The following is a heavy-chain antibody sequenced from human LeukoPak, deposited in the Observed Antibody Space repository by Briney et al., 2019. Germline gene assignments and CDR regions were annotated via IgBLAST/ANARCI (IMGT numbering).Heavy chain of an antibody. V-gene: IGHV3-21*01. CDR1: EFTFRSYS. D-gene: IGHD2-2*02. Sequence: GGSLRLSCAGSEFTFRSYSMHWVRQAPGKGLEWVSSISGSSSDIYYADSVKGRFTISRDNAKNSLYLQMNSLRAEDTAVYYCARDQTRGLPSQVVPAAIGWFDPWGQGTLVTVSS. CDR2: ISGSSSDI. J-gene: IGHJ5*02. CDR3: ARDQTRGLPSQVVPAAIGWFDP.